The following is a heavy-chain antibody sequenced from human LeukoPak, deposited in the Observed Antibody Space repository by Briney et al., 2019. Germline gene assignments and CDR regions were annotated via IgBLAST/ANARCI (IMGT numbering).Heavy chain of an antibody. CDR1: GGSISGYY. V-gene: IGHV4-4*07. D-gene: IGHD2-21*01. J-gene: IGHJ4*02. Sequence: SETLSLTCKVSGGSISGYYWSWIRQPAGKGLEWIGRLDSSGSTNYNSSLKSRVTMSIDRSQFSLRLTSVPAADTAIYYCARGTSCGSKCFFDYWGQGILVTVSS. CDR2: LDSSGST. CDR3: ARGTSCGSKCFFDY.